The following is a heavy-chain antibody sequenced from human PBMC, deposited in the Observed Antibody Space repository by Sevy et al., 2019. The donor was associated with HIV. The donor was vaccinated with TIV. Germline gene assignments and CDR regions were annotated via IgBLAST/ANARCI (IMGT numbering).Heavy chain of an antibody. CDR1: GFTFGDHT. V-gene: IGHV3-43*01. CDR3: GRAMSLCTSFHDY. J-gene: IGHJ4*02. Sequence: GGSLRLSCAASGFTFGDHTMHWVRQAPGKGLEWVSLISWDGGSEQYADSVRGRFTISRDNSKNSLHLQMNSLTTEDTAVYYCGRAMSLCTSFHDYWGQGTLVTVSS. CDR2: ISWDGGSE.